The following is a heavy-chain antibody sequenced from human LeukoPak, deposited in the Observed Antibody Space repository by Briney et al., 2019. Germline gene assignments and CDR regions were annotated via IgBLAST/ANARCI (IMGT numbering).Heavy chain of an antibody. V-gene: IGHV3-48*03. CDR3: ARGLEQLWLVYYYYYMDV. Sequence: PGGSLRLSCAASGFTFSSYEMNWVRQAPGKGLEWVSYISSSGSTIYYADSVKGRFTISRDNAKNSLYLQMNSLRAEDTAVYYCARGLEQLWLVYYYYYMDVWGKGTTVTVSS. CDR1: GFTFSSYE. J-gene: IGHJ6*03. CDR2: ISSSGSTI. D-gene: IGHD5-18*01.